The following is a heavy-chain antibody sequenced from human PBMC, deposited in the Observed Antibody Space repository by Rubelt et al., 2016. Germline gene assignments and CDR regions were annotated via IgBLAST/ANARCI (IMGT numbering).Heavy chain of an antibody. CDR2: IVYSGDYQ. CDR3: ARGWSLV. CDR1: GFTFTTSG. Sequence: PGGSLSLSCEASGFTFTTSGMTWIRQAPGKGLEWVSTIVYSGDYQYYADSVKGRFTMSRDNAKNSLYLQMNSLTAEDTAVYYCARGWSLVWGQGTMVTVSS. V-gene: IGHV3-21*01. D-gene: IGHD2-8*01. J-gene: IGHJ3*01.